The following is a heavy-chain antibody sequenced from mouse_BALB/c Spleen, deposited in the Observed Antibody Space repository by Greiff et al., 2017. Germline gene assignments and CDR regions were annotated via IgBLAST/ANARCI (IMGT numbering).Heavy chain of an antibody. Sequence: DVQLVASGGGLVQPGGSRKLSCAASGFTFSSFGMHWVRQAPEKGLEWVAYISSGSSTIYYADTVKGRFTISRDNPKNTLFLQMTSLRSEDTAMYDCARRTYFEGWGAGTTVTVSS. J-gene: IGHJ1*01. V-gene: IGHV5-17*02. CDR3: ARRTYFEG. CDR1: GFTFSSFG. CDR2: ISSGSSTI.